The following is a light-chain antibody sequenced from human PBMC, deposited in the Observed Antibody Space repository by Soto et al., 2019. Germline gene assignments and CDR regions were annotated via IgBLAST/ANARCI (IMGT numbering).Light chain of an antibody. CDR3: QQRNSWPPTFT. V-gene: IGKV3-11*01. CDR1: QGVGGF. J-gene: IGKJ5*01. CDR2: DTS. Sequence: EVVLTQSPATLSLSPGERATLSCRASQGVGGFLAWYQQKPGQAPRLLIYDTSIRATGIPARFSGSGSGTDFTLTISSLEPEDFAVYYCQQRNSWPPTFTFGQGIRLEIK.